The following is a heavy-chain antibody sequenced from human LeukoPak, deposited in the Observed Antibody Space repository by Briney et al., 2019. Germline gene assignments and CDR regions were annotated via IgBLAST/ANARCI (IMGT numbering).Heavy chain of an antibody. Sequence: SETLSLTCTVSGGSISSGSYYWSWIRQPAGKGLEWIGRIYTSGSTNYNPSLKNRVTISVDTSKNQFSLKLSSVTAADTAVYYCARESYDFWSGYYPYFDYWGQGTLVTVSS. V-gene: IGHV4-61*02. CDR1: GGSISSGSYY. CDR3: ARESYDFWSGYYPYFDY. CDR2: IYTSGST. D-gene: IGHD3-3*01. J-gene: IGHJ4*02.